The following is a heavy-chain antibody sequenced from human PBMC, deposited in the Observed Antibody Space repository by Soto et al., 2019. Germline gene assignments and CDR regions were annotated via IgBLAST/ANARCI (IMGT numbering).Heavy chain of an antibody. J-gene: IGHJ4*02. V-gene: IGHV2-5*02. D-gene: IGHD3-3*01. CDR2: IYWDDDK. CDR1: GFSLTTSGVG. CDR3: AHRVLRTVFGLVTTTAIYFDF. Sequence: QITLNEPGPTVVRPTETLTLTCRFSGFSLTTSGVGVGWIRQSPGKAPEWLELIYWDDDKRYSASLKSRLTITKDTSKNPVVLTVSDLDPTDTDTYYCAHRVLRTVFGLVTTTAIYFDFWGQGTPVAVSS.